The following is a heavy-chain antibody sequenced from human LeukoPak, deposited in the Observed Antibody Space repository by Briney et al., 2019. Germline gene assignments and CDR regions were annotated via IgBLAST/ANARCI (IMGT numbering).Heavy chain of an antibody. CDR1: GFTFSNYW. Sequence: PGGSLRLSCAGSGFTFSNYWVHWVRQAPGGGLEWVAVIWYDGTNRVHADSVKGRFSVSRDNSKSTLYLQMNSLRAEDTAVYYCARGYGAYESSGYYDHWGQGTLVTVSS. CDR3: ARGYGAYESSGYYDH. J-gene: IGHJ4*02. CDR2: IWYDGTNR. D-gene: IGHD3-22*01. V-gene: IGHV3-33*08.